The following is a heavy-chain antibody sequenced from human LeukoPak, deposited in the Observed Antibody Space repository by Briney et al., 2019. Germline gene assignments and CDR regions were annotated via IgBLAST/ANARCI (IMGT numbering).Heavy chain of an antibody. CDR1: GGSFSGYY. Sequence: SETLSLTCAVYGGSFSGYYWSWIRQPPGKGLEWIGEINHSGSTNYNPSLKSRVTISVDTSKNQFSLKLSSVTVADTAVYYCARAQGYCSSTSCSPYYYYYGMDVWGQGTTVTVSS. V-gene: IGHV4-34*01. J-gene: IGHJ6*02. CDR2: INHSGST. CDR3: ARAQGYCSSTSCSPYYYYYGMDV. D-gene: IGHD2-2*01.